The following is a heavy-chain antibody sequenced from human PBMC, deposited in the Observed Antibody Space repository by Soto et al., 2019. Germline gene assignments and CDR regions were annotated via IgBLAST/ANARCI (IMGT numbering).Heavy chain of an antibody. Sequence: SETLSLTCTVSGGSISSYYWSWIRQPPGKGLEWIGHIYYSGSTNYNPSLKSRVTISVDTSKNQFSLKLSSVTAADTAVYYCARPRYSYGPSDAFDIWGQGTMVTVSS. V-gene: IGHV4-59*08. CDR2: IYYSGST. J-gene: IGHJ3*02. CDR3: ARPRYSYGPSDAFDI. CDR1: GGSISSYY. D-gene: IGHD5-18*01.